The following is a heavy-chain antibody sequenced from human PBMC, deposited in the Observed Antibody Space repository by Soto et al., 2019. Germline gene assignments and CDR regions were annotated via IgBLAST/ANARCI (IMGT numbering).Heavy chain of an antibody. D-gene: IGHD3-10*01. V-gene: IGHV1-2*02. CDR2: INPNGGGT. CDR3: ARGRENDP. CDR1: GYTFTNYY. Sequence: QVQLVQSGAEVKKPGASVKVSCKASGYTFTNYYIHWVRQAPGQGLEWMGWINPNGGGTSYAQKFQGRVALTRDTSISTAYMELNSLRSDDTAMYYCARGRENDPWGQGTLVTVSS. J-gene: IGHJ5*02.